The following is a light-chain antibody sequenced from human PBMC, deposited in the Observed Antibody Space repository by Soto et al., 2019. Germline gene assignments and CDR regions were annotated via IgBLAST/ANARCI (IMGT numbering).Light chain of an antibody. CDR2: GNT. Sequence: QSVLTLPPSVSGAPGQRVTIACTGSSSNIGAGYDVHWYQQLPGTAPKLLIYGNTNRPSGVPDRFSGSKSGTSASLAITGLQAEDEADYYCQSYDSSLSGHVVFGGGTEVTVL. CDR1: SSNIGAGYD. J-gene: IGLJ2*01. V-gene: IGLV1-40*01. CDR3: QSYDSSLSGHVV.